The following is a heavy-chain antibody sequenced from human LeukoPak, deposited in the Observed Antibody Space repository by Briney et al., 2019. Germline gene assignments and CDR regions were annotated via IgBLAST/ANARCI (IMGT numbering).Heavy chain of an antibody. D-gene: IGHD4-17*01. CDR3: ARHTKLNTVISYYFDY. Sequence: PSETLSPTCTVSGGSISSSSYYWGWIRQPPGKGLEWIGSIHYSGRTYYNPSLKSRVTKSVDTSKNQFSLKLSSVTAADTAVYYCARHTKLNTVISYYFDYWGQGTLVTVSS. CDR2: IHYSGRT. CDR1: GGSISSSSYY. V-gene: IGHV4-39*01. J-gene: IGHJ4*02.